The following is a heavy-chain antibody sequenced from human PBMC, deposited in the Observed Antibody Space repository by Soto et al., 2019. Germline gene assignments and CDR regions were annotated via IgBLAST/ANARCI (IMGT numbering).Heavy chain of an antibody. V-gene: IGHV5-51*01. D-gene: IGHD4-17*01. J-gene: IGHJ4*02. CDR2: VYPGDSET. CDR1: GYSFAAYW. CDR3: GRSSTLYGDCTGEGGLDF. Sequence: PGESLKISCKASGYSFAAYWIAWVRQRPGKGLEWIGIVYPGDSETKYSPSFQGQVTISADRSTSIAYLQWASLKASDSGMYYCGRSSTLYGDCTGEGGLDFWGQGSLVTVSS.